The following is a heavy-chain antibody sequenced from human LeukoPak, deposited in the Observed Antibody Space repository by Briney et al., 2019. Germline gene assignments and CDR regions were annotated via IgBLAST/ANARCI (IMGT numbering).Heavy chain of an antibody. CDR2: INWNGGST. Sequence: GGSLRLSCAASGFTFDDYGMSWVRQAPGKGLEWVSGINWNGGSTGYADSVKGRFTISRDNAKNSLYLQMNSLRAEDTALYYCAREVGATVYYYYYYMDVWGKGTTVTVSS. CDR1: GFTFDDYG. J-gene: IGHJ6*03. D-gene: IGHD1-26*01. V-gene: IGHV3-20*04. CDR3: AREVGATVYYYYYYMDV.